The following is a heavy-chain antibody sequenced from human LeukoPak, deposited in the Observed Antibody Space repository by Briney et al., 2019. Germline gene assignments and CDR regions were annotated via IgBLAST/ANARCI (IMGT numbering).Heavy chain of an antibody. V-gene: IGHV5-51*01. CDR3: ARPDCSGGGCYGTFYFDY. J-gene: IGHJ4*02. CDR1: GYSFTSYW. Sequence: GESLKISRKGSGYSFTSYWIGWVRQMPGKGLEWMGIIYPGDSDTRYSPSFQGQVTISADKSISTAYLQWSSLKASDTAMYYCARPDCSGGGCYGTFYFDYWGQGTLVTVSS. D-gene: IGHD2-15*01. CDR2: IYPGDSDT.